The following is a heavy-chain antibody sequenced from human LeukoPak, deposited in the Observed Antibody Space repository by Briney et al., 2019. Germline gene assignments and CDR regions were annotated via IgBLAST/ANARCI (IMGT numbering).Heavy chain of an antibody. D-gene: IGHD6-19*01. CDR1: GYTFTSYA. V-gene: IGHV1-3*01. Sequence: ASVTVSCTASGYTFTSYAMHWVRQAPGQRLEWMGWINAGNGNTKYSQKFQGRVTITRDTSASTAYMELSSLRSEDTAVYYCARVRRSGWYGDYFDYWGQGTLVTVSS. CDR2: INAGNGNT. CDR3: ARVRRSGWYGDYFDY. J-gene: IGHJ4*02.